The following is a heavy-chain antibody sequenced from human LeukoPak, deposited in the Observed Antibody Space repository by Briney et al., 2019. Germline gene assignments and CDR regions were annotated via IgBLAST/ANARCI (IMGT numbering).Heavy chain of an antibody. Sequence: GRSLRLSCATSGFTLSSYGVHWVRQAPSKGLEWVAMIAHDGVTKYYTDSVKGRFTISRDNSRNTLYLQMNSLRPEDTAVYYCARDWGASNWYNWFDPWGQGTLVTVSS. D-gene: IGHD4-11*01. V-gene: IGHV3-30*19. J-gene: IGHJ5*02. CDR2: IAHDGVTK. CDR1: GFTLSSYG. CDR3: ARDWGASNWYNWFDP.